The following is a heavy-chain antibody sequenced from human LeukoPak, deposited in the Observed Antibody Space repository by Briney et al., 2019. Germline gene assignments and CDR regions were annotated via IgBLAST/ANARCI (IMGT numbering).Heavy chain of an antibody. D-gene: IGHD2-2*01. CDR1: GYTFTSYD. CDR2: MNPNSGNT. J-gene: IGHJ4*02. V-gene: IGHV1-8*01. Sequence: ASVKVSCKASGYTFTSYDINWVRQATGQGLEWMEWMNPNSGNTGYAQKFQGRVTMTRNTSISTAYMELSSLRSEDTAVYYCARGLSLRRVPAARGDYYFDYWGQGTLVTVSS. CDR3: ARGLSLRRVPAARGDYYFDY.